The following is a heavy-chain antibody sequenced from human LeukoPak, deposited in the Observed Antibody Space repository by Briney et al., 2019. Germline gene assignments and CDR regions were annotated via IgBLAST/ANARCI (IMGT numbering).Heavy chain of an antibody. CDR2: IYYSGST. Sequence: PSETLSLTCTVSGGSISSYYWSWIRQPPGKGLEWTGYIYYSGSTNYNPSLKSRVTISVDTSKNQFSLKLSSVTAADTAVYYCARDGGIAAAGTEYFQHWGQGTLVTVSS. CDR3: ARDGGIAAAGTEYFQH. J-gene: IGHJ1*01. D-gene: IGHD6-13*01. CDR1: GGSISSYY. V-gene: IGHV4-59*01.